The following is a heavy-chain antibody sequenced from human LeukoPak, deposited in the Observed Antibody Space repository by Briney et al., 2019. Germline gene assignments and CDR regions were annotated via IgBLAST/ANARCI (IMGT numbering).Heavy chain of an antibody. CDR1: GGSVSGYY. Sequence: SETLSLACTVSGGSVSGYYWSWIRQPAGKGLEWIGRVYTSGSTHYNPSLKSRVTMSVDTSKNQFSLKLSSVTAADTAVYYCARLITGTTTAIDIWGQGTMVTVSS. J-gene: IGHJ3*02. D-gene: IGHD1-7*01. CDR3: ARLITGTTTAIDI. CDR2: VYTSGST. V-gene: IGHV4-4*07.